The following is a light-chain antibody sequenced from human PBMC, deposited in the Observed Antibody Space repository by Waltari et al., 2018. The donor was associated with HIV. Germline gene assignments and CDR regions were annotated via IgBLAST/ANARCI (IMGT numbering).Light chain of an antibody. J-gene: IGLJ2*01. CDR1: SANIGRNT. Sequence: QSVLTQPPSASGTPGHRVTIPCSGRSANIGRNTVSWYQQPPGTAPKLLIYTNNQRPSWVPDRFSGSNSGTSASLAISGLHSDDEAHYYCGVWDDSLNGQVFGGGTKLTVL. CDR3: GVWDDSLNGQV. V-gene: IGLV1-44*01. CDR2: TNN.